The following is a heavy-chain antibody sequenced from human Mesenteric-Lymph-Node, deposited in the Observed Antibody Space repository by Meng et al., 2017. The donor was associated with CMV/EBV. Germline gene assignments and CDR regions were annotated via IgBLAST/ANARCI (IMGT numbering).Heavy chain of an antibody. CDR2: INTDGSGT. CDR3: VRGHTSGWYKFDS. J-gene: IGHJ4*02. V-gene: IGHV3-74*01. D-gene: IGHD6-19*01. CDR1: GFTFTTYW. Sequence: GESLKISCAASGFTFTTYWMHWVRQAPGKGLVWVSRINTDGSGTTYADSVKGRFTVSRDNAKNTLYLQMNSLRAEDTAMYYCVRGHTSGWYKFDSWGQGTLVTISS.